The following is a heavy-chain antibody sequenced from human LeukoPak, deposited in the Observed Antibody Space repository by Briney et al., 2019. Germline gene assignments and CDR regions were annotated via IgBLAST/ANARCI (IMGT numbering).Heavy chain of an antibody. CDR1: GFTFSSYS. J-gene: IGHJ4*02. Sequence: AGGSLRLSCAASGFTFSSYSMNWVRQAPGKGLEWVAVIWYDGSNKYYADSVKGRFTISRDNSKNTLYLQMNSLRAEDTAVYYCATDIVATLPDYWGQGTLVTVSS. CDR3: ATDIVATLPDY. D-gene: IGHD5-12*01. CDR2: IWYDGSNK. V-gene: IGHV3-33*08.